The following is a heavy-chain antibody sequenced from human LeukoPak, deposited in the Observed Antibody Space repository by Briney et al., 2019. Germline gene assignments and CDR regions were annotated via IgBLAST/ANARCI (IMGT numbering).Heavy chain of an antibody. D-gene: IGHD6-19*01. CDR1: GFTFSSYS. CDR2: ISFDGKKT. CDR3: ARSGYSSGWSDY. V-gene: IGHV3-30*03. Sequence: GGSLRLSCTASGFTFSSYSIHWVRQAPGKGLEWVALISFDGKKTDYADSVKGRFTFSRDNSKNTVSLQMSGLRAEDTAMYYCARSGYSSGWSDYWGQGTLVTVSS. J-gene: IGHJ4*02.